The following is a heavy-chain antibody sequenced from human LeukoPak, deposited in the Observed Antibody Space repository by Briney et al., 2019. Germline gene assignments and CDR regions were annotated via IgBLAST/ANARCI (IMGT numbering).Heavy chain of an antibody. V-gene: IGHV4-61*09. J-gene: IGHJ5*02. CDR1: GGSINSGSHF. Sequence: SETLSLTCTVSGGSINSGSHFWSWIRQPAGKGLEWIGQIYISESSNYNPSLKSRVTISADTSKNQFSLKLSSVTAADTAVYYCAREGSWFDPWGQGTLVTVSS. CDR3: AREGSWFDP. D-gene: IGHD2-15*01. CDR2: IYISESS.